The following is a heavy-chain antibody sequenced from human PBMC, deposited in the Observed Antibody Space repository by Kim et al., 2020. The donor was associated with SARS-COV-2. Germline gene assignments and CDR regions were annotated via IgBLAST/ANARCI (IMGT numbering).Heavy chain of an antibody. Sequence: YSAASVKGRFTSSRDNAKNSLYLQMNSLRAEDTAVYYGARGGVVRDPFDYWGQGTLVTVSS. J-gene: IGHJ4*02. V-gene: IGHV3-48*03. CDR3: ARGGVVRDPFDY. D-gene: IGHD3-3*01.